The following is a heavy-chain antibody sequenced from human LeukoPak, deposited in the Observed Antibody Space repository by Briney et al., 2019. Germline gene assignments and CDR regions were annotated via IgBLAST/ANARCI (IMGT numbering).Heavy chain of an antibody. CDR1: GGSITTTNF. CDR2: ISLRGRT. V-gene: IGHV4-4*02. J-gene: IGHJ5*02. CDR3: ARDRPVTGANWFDP. Sequence: SGTLSLTCGVSGGSITTTNFWSWVRQPPGGGLEWIGEISLRGRTQYNPSLKSRVTISLDTSKNQFSLRLSSVTAADTAVYYCARDRPVTGANWFDPWGQGALVTVSS. D-gene: IGHD4-11*01.